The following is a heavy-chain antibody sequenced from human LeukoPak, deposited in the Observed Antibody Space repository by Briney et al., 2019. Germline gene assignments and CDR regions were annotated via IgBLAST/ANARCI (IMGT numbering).Heavy chain of an antibody. CDR3: ARDSSGLDY. V-gene: IGHV4-59*01. CDR1: GGSISSYY. J-gene: IGHJ4*02. Sequence: NPSETLSLTCTVSGGSISSYYWSWIRQPPGKGLEWIGYIYYSGSTNYNPSLKSRVTISVDTSKNQFSLKLSSVTAADTAVYYCARDSSGLDYWGQGTLVTVSS. D-gene: IGHD6-19*01. CDR2: IYYSGST.